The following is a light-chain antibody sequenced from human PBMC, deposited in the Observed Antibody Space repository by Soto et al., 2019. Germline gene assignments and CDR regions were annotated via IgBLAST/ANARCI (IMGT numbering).Light chain of an antibody. V-gene: IGLV3-1*01. CDR2: QDS. Sequence: SYELTQPPSVSVSPGQTASITCFGDKLGDKYVCWYQQKPGQSPVLVIYQDSKRPSGIPERFSGSNSGNTATLTISGTQGMDEADYYCQAWDISTEVFGGGTKLTVL. CDR3: QAWDISTEV. CDR1: KLGDKY. J-gene: IGLJ2*01.